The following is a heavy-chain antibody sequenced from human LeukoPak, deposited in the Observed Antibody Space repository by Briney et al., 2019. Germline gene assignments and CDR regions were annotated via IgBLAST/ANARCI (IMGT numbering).Heavy chain of an antibody. CDR3: AKDMAVRGSNYYYYGMDV. CDR1: GFTFSSYA. J-gene: IGHJ6*02. V-gene: IGHV3-9*01. CDR2: ISWNSGSI. Sequence: GGSLRLSCAASGFTFSSYAMHWVRQAPGKGLEWVSGISWNSGSIGYADSVKGRFTISRDNAKNSLYLQMNSLRAEDTALYYCAKDMAVRGSNYYYYGMDVWGQGTTVTVSS. D-gene: IGHD3-10*01.